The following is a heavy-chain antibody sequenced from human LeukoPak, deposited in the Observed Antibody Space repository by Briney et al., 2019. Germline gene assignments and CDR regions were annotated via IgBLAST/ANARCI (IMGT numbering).Heavy chain of an antibody. V-gene: IGHV3-30*02. J-gene: IGHJ4*02. CDR2: IRYDGSNK. Sequence: PGGPLRLSCAASGFTFSTSGMHWVRQAPGKGLEWVAFIRYDGSNKYYGDSVKGRFTISRDNSKNTLYLQMNSLRAEDTAVYYCAKGIVIVSATGVDYWGQGTLVTVSS. CDR1: GFTFSTSG. D-gene: IGHD2/OR15-2a*01. CDR3: AKGIVIVSATGVDY.